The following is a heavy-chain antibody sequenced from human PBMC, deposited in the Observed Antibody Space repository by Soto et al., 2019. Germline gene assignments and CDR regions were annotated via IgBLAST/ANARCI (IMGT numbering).Heavy chain of an antibody. D-gene: IGHD3-3*01. V-gene: IGHV2-5*02. J-gene: IGHJ4*02. CDR1: GFSLTTSGVG. Sequence: QITLNESGPTVVRPTETLTLTCRFSGFSLTTSGVGVGWIRQSPGKAPEWLGLIYWDDDKRYSASLKSRLTIPKDTPKNQVVLTVSDLDPTDTATYYCAHRVLRTVFGLVTTTAIYFDFWGQGTPVAVSS. CDR2: IYWDDDK. CDR3: AHRVLRTVFGLVTTTAIYFDF.